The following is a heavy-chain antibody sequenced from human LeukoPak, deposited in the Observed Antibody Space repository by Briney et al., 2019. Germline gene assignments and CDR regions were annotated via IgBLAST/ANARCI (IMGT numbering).Heavy chain of an antibody. CDR1: GGSISSYY. CDR3: ARVSGAARPLYYYYMDV. V-gene: IGHV4-4*07. J-gene: IGHJ6*03. D-gene: IGHD6-6*01. CDR2: IYTSGST. Sequence: SETLSLTCTVSGGSISSYYWSWIRQPAGKGLEWIGRIYTSGSTNYNPSLKSRVTMSVDTSKNQFSLKLSSVTAADTAVYYCARVSGAARPLYYYYMDVWGKGTTVTVSS.